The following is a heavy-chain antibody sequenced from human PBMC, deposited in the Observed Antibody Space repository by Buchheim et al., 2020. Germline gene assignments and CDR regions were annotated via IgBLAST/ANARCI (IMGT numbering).Heavy chain of an antibody. Sequence: EVQLVESGGGLVQPGGSLRLSCAASGFTFSSYEMNWVRQAPGKGLEWVSYISSSGSTIYYADSVKGRFTISRDNAKNALYLQMNSLRAEDTAVYYCAREVAGFDWFNWFDPWGQGTL. CDR3: AREVAGFDWFNWFDP. V-gene: IGHV3-48*03. J-gene: IGHJ5*02. CDR1: GFTFSSYE. D-gene: IGHD3-9*01. CDR2: ISSSGSTI.